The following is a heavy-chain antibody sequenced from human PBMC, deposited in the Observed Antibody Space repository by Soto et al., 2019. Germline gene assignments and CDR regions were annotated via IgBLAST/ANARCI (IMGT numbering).Heavy chain of an antibody. D-gene: IGHD6-13*01. CDR2: ISGSGGST. J-gene: IGHJ5*02. CDR3: AKALYQLVLFYWFDP. V-gene: IGHV3-23*01. Sequence: GGSLRLSCAASGFTFSSYAMSWVRQAPGKGLEWVSAISGSGGSTYYADSVKGRFTISRDNSKNTLYLQMNSLRAEDTAVYHCAKALYQLVLFYWFDPWGQGTLVTVSS. CDR1: GFTFSSYA.